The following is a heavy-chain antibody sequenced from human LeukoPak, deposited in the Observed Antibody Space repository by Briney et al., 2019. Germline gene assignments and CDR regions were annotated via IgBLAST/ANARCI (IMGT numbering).Heavy chain of an antibody. CDR3: TTDPDDSGGYYYYYYGMDV. CDR1: GFTFSNAW. D-gene: IGHD3-22*01. Sequence: GGSLRLSCAASGFTFSNAWMSWVRQAPGKGLEWVGRIKSKTDGGTTDYAAPVKGRFTISRDDSKNTLYLQMNSLKTEDTAVYYCTTDPDDSGGYYYYYYGMDVWGQGTTVTVSS. CDR2: IKSKTDGGTT. J-gene: IGHJ6*02. V-gene: IGHV3-15*01.